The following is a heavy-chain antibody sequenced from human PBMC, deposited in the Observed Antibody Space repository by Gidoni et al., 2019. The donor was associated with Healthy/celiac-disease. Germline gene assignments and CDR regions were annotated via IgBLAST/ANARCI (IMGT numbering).Heavy chain of an antibody. CDR3: ARRGGIAVEKNDY. V-gene: IGHV4-39*01. J-gene: IGHJ4*02. D-gene: IGHD6-19*01. CDR1: GGSISSRSYY. CDR2: IYYCGST. Sequence: QLQLQESGPGLVEPSETRSLTCNVSGGSISSRSYYWGWIRQAPGKGLESNGSIYYCGSTSYNPALKSRVTTSVDTSKNQFSLMLSAVTAAYTAVYYCARRGGIAVEKNDYWGQGTLVTVSS.